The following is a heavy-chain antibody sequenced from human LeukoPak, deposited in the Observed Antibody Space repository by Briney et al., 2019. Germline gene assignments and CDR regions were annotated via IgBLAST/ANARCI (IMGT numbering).Heavy chain of an antibody. CDR2: ISYDGSSK. D-gene: IGHD1-26*01. CDR1: GFSFSNYG. J-gene: IGHJ4*02. Sequence: GRSLRLSCAASGFSFSNYGMHWVRQAPGKGLEWVAVISYDGSSKYYADSVKGRFTISRDNSKNTLYLQMNSLRAEDTAVYYCAKDRPLYSGSQHFDYWGQGTLVTVSS. CDR3: AKDRPLYSGSQHFDY. V-gene: IGHV3-30*18.